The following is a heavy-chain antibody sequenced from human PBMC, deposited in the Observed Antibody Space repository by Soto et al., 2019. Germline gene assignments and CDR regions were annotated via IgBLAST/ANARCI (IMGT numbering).Heavy chain of an antibody. V-gene: IGHV3-74*01. D-gene: IGHD3-10*01. J-gene: IGHJ4*02. CDR3: ARAGSFRFDY. CDR2: ISPDATTL. CDR1: GFTLSSHW. Sequence: EVQLMESGGGLVQPGGSLRLSCAASGFTLSSHWVHWVRQAPGKGLMWVSRISPDATTLNYADSVKGRFSIYRDNANNMVYLQMNSLTDEDTAVYYCARAGSFRFDYWGQGTLVTVSS.